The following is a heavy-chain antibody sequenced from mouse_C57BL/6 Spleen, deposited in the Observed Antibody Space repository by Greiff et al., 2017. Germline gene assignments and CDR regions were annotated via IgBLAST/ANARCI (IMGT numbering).Heavy chain of an antibody. CDR2: INPSSGYT. J-gene: IGHJ1*03. Sequence: QVQLQQSGAELAKPGASVKLCCKASGYTFTSYWMHWVKQRPGQGLEWIGYINPSSGYTKYNQKFKDKATLTADKSSSTAYLQLSSLTYEDSAVYYCARYRGPYDYDGWYFDVWGTGTTVTVSS. CDR1: GYTFTSYW. D-gene: IGHD2-4*01. V-gene: IGHV1-7*01. CDR3: ARYRGPYDYDGWYFDV.